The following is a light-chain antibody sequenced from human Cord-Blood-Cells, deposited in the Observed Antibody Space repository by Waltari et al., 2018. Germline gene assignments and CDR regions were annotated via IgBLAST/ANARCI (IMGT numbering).Light chain of an antibody. V-gene: IGLV2-23*01. Sequence: QSDLNKNASVSGSPGKTNTNTSTGNNSDVGSNNIVSWYQQHPGKAPKLMIYEGSKRPSGVSNRFSGSKSGNTASLTISGLQAEDEADYYCCSYTGSSTWVFGGGTKLTVL. CDR2: EGS. CDR3: CSYTGSSTWV. CDR1: NSDVGSNNI. J-gene: IGLJ3*02.